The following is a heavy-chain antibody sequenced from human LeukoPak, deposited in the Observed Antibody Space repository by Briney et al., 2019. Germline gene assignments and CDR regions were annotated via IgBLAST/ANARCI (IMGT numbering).Heavy chain of an antibody. Sequence: GESLKISCQGSGYSFTSYWIGWVRQMPGKGLEWMGIIYPGDSDTRYSPSFQGQVTISAGKSISTAYLQWSSLKASDTAMYYCASPIAVAGTVGAFDIWGQGTMVTVSS. V-gene: IGHV5-51*01. CDR1: GYSFTSYW. D-gene: IGHD6-19*01. CDR3: ASPIAVAGTVGAFDI. CDR2: IYPGDSDT. J-gene: IGHJ3*02.